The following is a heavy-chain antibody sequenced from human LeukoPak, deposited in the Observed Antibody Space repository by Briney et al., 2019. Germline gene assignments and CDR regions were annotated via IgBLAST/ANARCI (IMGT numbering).Heavy chain of an antibody. CDR3: ARYYDSSGYSPIWY. CDR2: ISSSSSYI. J-gene: IGHJ4*02. V-gene: IGHV3-21*01. CDR1: GFTFSTYS. D-gene: IGHD3-22*01. Sequence: GGSLRLSCAASGFTFSTYSMNWVRQAPGKGLEWVSSISSSSSYIYYADSVKGRFTISRGNAKNSLYLQMNSLRAEDTAVYYCARYYDSSGYSPIWYWGQGTLVTVSS.